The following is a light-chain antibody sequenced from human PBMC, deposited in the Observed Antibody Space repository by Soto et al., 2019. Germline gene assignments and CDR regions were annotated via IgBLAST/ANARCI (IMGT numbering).Light chain of an antibody. CDR2: DAS. CDR3: QQRSSWPRT. J-gene: IGKJ1*01. Sequence: EIVLTQSPATLSLSPWERATLSCRASQSISSDLDCYQQKPGQAPRLFIYDASNRVTGIPARFRGSGSGTDFTLTISTLEPEDFVVYYCQQRSSWPRTFGHGTKVDIK. V-gene: IGKV3-11*01. CDR1: QSISSD.